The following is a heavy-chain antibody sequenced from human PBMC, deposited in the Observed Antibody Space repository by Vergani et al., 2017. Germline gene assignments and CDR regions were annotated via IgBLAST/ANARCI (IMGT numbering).Heavy chain of an antibody. Sequence: EVQLVESGGGLVQPGGSLRLSCAASGFTFSSYWMHWVRQAPGKGLGWVSRINSDGSSTSYADSVKGRFTISRDNAKNTLYLQMNSLRPEDTAVYYCARDTVTGSRYFDYWGQGTLVTVSS. CDR1: GFTFSSYW. CDR2: INSDGSST. V-gene: IGHV3-74*01. D-gene: IGHD6-19*01. J-gene: IGHJ4*02. CDR3: ARDTVTGSRYFDY.